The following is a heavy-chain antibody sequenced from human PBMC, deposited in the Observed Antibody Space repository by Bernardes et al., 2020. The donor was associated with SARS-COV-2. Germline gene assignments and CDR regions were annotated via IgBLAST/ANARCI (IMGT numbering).Heavy chain of an antibody. J-gene: IGHJ6*02. D-gene: IGHD6-19*01. V-gene: IGHV3-33*01. CDR2: IWFDGSDK. CDR1: GFTFSFYG. Sequence: GGSLRLSCAASGFTFSFYGMNWVRQAPGKGLEWVAGIWFDGSDKQYGYSVKGRFTISRYNSNNTPYLQLKSLRAEDTAVYYCASDRTYSSGWSPRRNYYYRVDVWDQGTAITVCS. CDR3: ASDRTYSSGWSPRRNYYYRVDV.